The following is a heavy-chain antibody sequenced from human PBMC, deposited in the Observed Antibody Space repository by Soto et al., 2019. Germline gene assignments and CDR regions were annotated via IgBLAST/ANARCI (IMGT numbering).Heavy chain of an antibody. J-gene: IGHJ4*02. V-gene: IGHV3-23*01. D-gene: IGHD6-19*01. CDR3: AKDYGSSRYFFDY. Sequence: GGSLRLSCAASGFTFINYAMTWVRQAPGEGLEWVSTISGNGASTHYADSVKGRFSISRDNSKNTLCLQMNSLRADDTAVYYCAKDYGSSRYFFDYWGQGALVTVSS. CDR1: GFTFINYA. CDR2: ISGNGAST.